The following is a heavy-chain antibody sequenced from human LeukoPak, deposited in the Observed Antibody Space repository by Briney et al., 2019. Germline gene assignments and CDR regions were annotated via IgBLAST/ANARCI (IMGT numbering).Heavy chain of an antibody. D-gene: IGHD2/OR15-2a*01. CDR1: GDSMNSYY. CDR3: AGHHPRNTVDF. J-gene: IGHJ4*02. Sequence: SETLSLTCTVSGDSMNSYYWSWIRQPAGQGLEWIGRIYTSGSTNYNPSLKSRVTISLDTSKNQFSLKLSSVTAADTAVYYCAGHHPRNTVDFWGQGTLVTVSS. CDR2: IYTSGST. V-gene: IGHV4-4*07.